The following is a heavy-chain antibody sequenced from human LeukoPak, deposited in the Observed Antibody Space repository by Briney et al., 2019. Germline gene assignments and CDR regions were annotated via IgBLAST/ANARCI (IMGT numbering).Heavy chain of an antibody. CDR2: IYYSGST. V-gene: IGHV4-39*01. CDR3: ARPRSDWRYYMDV. Sequence: PSETLSLTCTVSGGSISSSSYYWGWIRQPPGKGLEWIGSIYYSGSTYYNPSLKSRVTISVDTSKNQFSLKLSSVTAADTAVYYCARPRSDWRYYMDVWGKGTTVTISS. J-gene: IGHJ6*03. D-gene: IGHD3-9*01. CDR1: GGSISSSSYY.